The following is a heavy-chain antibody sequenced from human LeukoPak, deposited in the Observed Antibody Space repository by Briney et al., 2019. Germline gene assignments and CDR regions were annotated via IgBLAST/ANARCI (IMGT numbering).Heavy chain of an antibody. D-gene: IGHD2-15*01. V-gene: IGHV1-3*01. CDR3: ARFSLGYCSGGSCPPFDY. Sequence: ASVKVSCKASGYTFTSYAMHWVRQAPGQRLEWMGWINAGNGNTKYSQKFQGRVTITRDTSASTAYMELSSLRSEDTAVYYCARFSLGYCSGGSCPPFDYWGQGTLVTVSS. CDR1: GYTFTSYA. J-gene: IGHJ4*02. CDR2: INAGNGNT.